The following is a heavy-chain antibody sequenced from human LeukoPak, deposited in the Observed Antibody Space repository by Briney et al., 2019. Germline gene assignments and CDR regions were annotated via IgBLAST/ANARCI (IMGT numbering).Heavy chain of an antibody. Sequence: SETLSLTXTVSGGSISSYYWSWIRQPPGKGLEWIGYIYYSGSTNYNPSLKSRVTISVDTSKNQFSLKLSSVTAADTAVYYCARLVRGGWLRGWFDPWGQGTLVTVSS. D-gene: IGHD3-10*01. J-gene: IGHJ5*02. CDR3: ARLVRGGWLRGWFDP. CDR1: GGSISSYY. V-gene: IGHV4-59*01. CDR2: IYYSGST.